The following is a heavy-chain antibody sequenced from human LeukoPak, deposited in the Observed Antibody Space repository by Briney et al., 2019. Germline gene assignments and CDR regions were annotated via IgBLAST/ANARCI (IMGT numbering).Heavy chain of an antibody. CDR3: ARDLGSESL. D-gene: IGHD1-26*01. V-gene: IGHV3-30-3*01. J-gene: IGHJ4*02. Sequence: GGSLRLSCAVSGFTFSSYAMHWVRQAPGKGLEWVAVISYDGSNKYYADSVKGRFTISRDNSKNTLYLQMNSLRAEDTAVYYCARDLGSESLWGQGTLVTVSS. CDR1: GFTFSSYA. CDR2: ISYDGSNK.